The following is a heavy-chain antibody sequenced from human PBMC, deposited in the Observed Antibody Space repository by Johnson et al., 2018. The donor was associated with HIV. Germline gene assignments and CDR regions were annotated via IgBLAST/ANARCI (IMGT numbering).Heavy chain of an antibody. J-gene: IGHJ3*02. V-gene: IGHV3-30-3*02. D-gene: IGHD6-19*01. CDR1: GFTFSSYA. CDR3: ARVGRNSSGGYVDAFDI. Sequence: QVQLVESGGGVVQPVRSLRLSCAASGFTFSSYAMNWVRQAPGKGLEWVAVISYDGSNKYYADSVKGRFTISRDNSKNTLYLQMNSLRAEDTAVYYCARVGRNSSGGYVDAFDIWGQVTMVIVSS. CDR2: ISYDGSNK.